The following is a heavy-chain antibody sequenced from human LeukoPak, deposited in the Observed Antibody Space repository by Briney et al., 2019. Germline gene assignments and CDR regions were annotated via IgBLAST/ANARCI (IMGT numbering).Heavy chain of an antibody. D-gene: IGHD5-18*01. CDR2: IIPIFGTA. V-gene: IGHV1-69*13. Sequence: GASVKVSCKASGYTFTSYAISWVRQAPGQGLEWMGGIIPIFGTANYAQKFQGRVTITADESTSTAYMELSSLRSEDTAVYYCARVDTAMVTIGGFDYWAREPWSPSPQ. CDR1: GYTFTSYA. CDR3: ARVDTAMVTIGGFDY. J-gene: IGHJ4*02.